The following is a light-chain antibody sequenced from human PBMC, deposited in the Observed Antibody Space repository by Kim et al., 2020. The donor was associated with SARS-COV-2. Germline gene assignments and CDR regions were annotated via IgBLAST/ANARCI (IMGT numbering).Light chain of an antibody. CDR3: QQRSNWPRT. Sequence: EIVLTQSPATLSLSPGERATLSCRASQSVSSSLAWFQQKPGQPPRLLIYDASNRATGIPARFSGSGSGTDFTLTISSLEPEDFAVYYCQQRSNWPRTFGQGTKVEI. CDR2: DAS. CDR1: QSVSSS. V-gene: IGKV3-11*01. J-gene: IGKJ1*01.